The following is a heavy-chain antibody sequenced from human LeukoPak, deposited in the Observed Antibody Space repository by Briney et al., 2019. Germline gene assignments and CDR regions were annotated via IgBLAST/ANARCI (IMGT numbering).Heavy chain of an antibody. CDR1: GYTFSSYG. J-gene: IGHJ4*02. Sequence: ASVKVSCKASGYTFSSYGISWVRQAPGQELEWVGWIRGNNGDTNYAQKFQGRVIMTTDTSTSTAYMELRSLRSDETAVYYCARVDLLTGYYFFDYWGQGTLVTVSS. D-gene: IGHD3-9*01. V-gene: IGHV1-18*01. CDR3: ARVDLLTGYYFFDY. CDR2: IRGNNGDT.